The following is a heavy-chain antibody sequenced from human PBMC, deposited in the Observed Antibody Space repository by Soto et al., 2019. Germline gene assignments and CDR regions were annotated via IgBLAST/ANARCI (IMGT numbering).Heavy chain of an antibody. CDR3: ALRFGPLGWFDP. V-gene: IGHV2-5*01. D-gene: IGHD5-12*01. CDR1: GFSLSTSGVG. CDR2: IYWNDDK. Sequence: QITLKESGPTLVKPTQTLTLTCTFSGFSLSTSGVGVGWIRQPPGKALEWLALIYWNDDKRYSPSLKSRLTITKDTSKNPVVLTMTNMDPVDTATYYCALRFGPLGWFDPWGQGTLVTVSS. J-gene: IGHJ5*02.